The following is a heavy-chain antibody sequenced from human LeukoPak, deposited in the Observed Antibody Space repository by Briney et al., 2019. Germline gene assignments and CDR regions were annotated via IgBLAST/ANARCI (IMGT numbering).Heavy chain of an antibody. V-gene: IGHV4-34*01. CDR3: ARQSITIFGVVLY. D-gene: IGHD3-3*01. CDR2: INHSGST. Sequence: SETLSLTCTVSGGSISSYYWSWIRQPPGKGLEWIGEINHSGSTNYNPSLKSRVTISVDTSKNQFSLKLSSVTAADTAVYYCARQSITIFGVVLYWGQGTLVTVSS. CDR1: GGSISSYY. J-gene: IGHJ4*02.